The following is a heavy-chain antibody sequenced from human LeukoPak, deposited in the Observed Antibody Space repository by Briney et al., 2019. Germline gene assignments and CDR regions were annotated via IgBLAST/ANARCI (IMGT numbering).Heavy chain of an antibody. J-gene: IGHJ5*02. V-gene: IGHV4-39*01. CDR1: GGSISSSSYY. D-gene: IGHD6-13*01. CDR3: ARVGYNSSWVDN. CDR2: IYYSGST. Sequence: SETLSLTCNVSGGSISSSSYYWGWIRQPPGKGLEWIGSIYYSGSTYYNPSLKSRVTVSVDTSKNQFSLRLSSVTAADTAVYFCARVGYNSSWVDNWGQGTLVTVSS.